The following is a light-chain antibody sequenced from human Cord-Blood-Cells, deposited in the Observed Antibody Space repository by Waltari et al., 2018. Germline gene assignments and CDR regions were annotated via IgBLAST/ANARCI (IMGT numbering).Light chain of an antibody. J-gene: IGLJ2*01. Sequence: QSALTQPASVSGSPGQSITISCTGTSSDVGSYNLVSWYQQHPGKPPKLMIYEGSKRPSGFSIRCSDSTSGNTASVTISGLQAEDEADYYCCSYAGSSTLVFGGGTKLTVL. CDR1: SSDVGSYNL. CDR2: EGS. V-gene: IGLV2-23*01. CDR3: CSYAGSSTLV.